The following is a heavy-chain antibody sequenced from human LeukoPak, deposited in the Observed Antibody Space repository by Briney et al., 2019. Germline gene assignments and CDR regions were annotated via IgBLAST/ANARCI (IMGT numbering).Heavy chain of an antibody. CDR2: IRYDGSYK. D-gene: IGHD2-2*01. Sequence: PGGSLRLSCAASGFTFSNYGMHWVRQAPGKGLEWVTFIRYDGSYKYYADSVKGRFTISRDNSKNTLYLQMNSLRTEDTAVYYCAKGGTTWLYYYYYYVDVWGKGTTVTVSS. CDR1: GFTFSNYG. V-gene: IGHV3-30*02. J-gene: IGHJ6*03. CDR3: AKGGTTWLYYYYYYVDV.